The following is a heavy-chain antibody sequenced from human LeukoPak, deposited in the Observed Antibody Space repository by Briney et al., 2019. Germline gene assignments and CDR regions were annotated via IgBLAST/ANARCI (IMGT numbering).Heavy chain of an antibody. J-gene: IGHJ4*02. CDR3: ARARRDGYNFELGY. Sequence: GGTLRLSCAASGFTFSSYGMSWVRQAPGKGLEWVSAISGSGGSTYYADSVKGRFTISRGNAKNSLYLQMNNLRAEDTSIYYCARARRDGYNFELGYWGQGTLVTVSS. CDR1: GFTFSSYG. CDR2: ISGSGGST. D-gene: IGHD5-24*01. V-gene: IGHV3-23*01.